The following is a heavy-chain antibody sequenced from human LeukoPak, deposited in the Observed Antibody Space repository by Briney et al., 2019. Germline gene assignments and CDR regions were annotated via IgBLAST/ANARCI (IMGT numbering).Heavy chain of an antibody. CDR2: ISSSSSYI. D-gene: IGHD3-22*01. V-gene: IGHV3-21*01. CDR3: ARGSYYYDSSGYYPEAWFDP. Sequence: GGSLRLSCAASGFTFNNYNMNWVRQAPGKGLEWVSSISSSSSYIYYADSVKGRFTISRDNAKNSLYLQMNSLRAEDTAVYYCARGSYYYDSSGYYPEAWFDPWGQGTLVTVSS. CDR1: GFTFNNYN. J-gene: IGHJ5*02.